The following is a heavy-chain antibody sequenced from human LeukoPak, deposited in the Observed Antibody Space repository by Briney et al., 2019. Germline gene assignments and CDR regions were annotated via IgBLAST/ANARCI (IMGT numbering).Heavy chain of an antibody. V-gene: IGHV3-23*01. J-gene: IGHJ4*02. CDR2: ISGSGGST. CDR1: GFTFSSYA. Sequence: PGGSLRLSCAASGFTFSSYAMSWVRQAPGKGLEWVSAISGSGGSTYYADSVKGRFTISRDNSKNTLYLQMNSLRAEDTAVYYCAKDRYYYDSSGYQAHFGYWGQGTLVTVSS. D-gene: IGHD3-22*01. CDR3: AKDRYYYDSSGYQAHFGY.